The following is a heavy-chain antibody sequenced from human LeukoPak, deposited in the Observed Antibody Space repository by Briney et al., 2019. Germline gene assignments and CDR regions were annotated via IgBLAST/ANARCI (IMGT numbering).Heavy chain of an antibody. V-gene: IGHV1-69*02. Sequence: ASVKVSCEASGGTFSSYTISWMRQAPGQGLEWMGRIIPILGIANYAQKFQGRVTITADKSTSTAYMELSSLRSEDTAVYYCACIAVAGPFDYWGQGTLVTVSS. CDR1: GGTFSSYT. D-gene: IGHD6-19*01. CDR3: ACIAVAGPFDY. J-gene: IGHJ4*02. CDR2: IIPILGIA.